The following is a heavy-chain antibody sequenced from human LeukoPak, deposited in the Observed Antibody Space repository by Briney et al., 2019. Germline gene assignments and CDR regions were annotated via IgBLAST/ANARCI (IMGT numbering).Heavy chain of an antibody. CDR1: GFTFSTYS. D-gene: IGHD4-17*01. Sequence: SGGSLRLSCAASGFTFSTYSMGWVRQAPGKGLDWVASINQDGSAEYYVDSVRGRFTISRDNAKNSLYLQVNSLRVDDTAVYYCVRLFGRVTTFDYWGQGTLVTVSS. V-gene: IGHV3-7*01. CDR3: VRLFGRVTTFDY. J-gene: IGHJ4*02. CDR2: INQDGSAE.